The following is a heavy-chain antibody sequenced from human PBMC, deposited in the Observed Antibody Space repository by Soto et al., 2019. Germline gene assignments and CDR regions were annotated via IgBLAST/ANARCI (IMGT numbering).Heavy chain of an antibody. CDR1: GYTFNNYG. J-gene: IGHJ2*01. V-gene: IGHV1-18*01. CDR2: IGPYNGNT. Sequence: QVQLVQSGAEVKKPGASVKVSCKASGYTFNNYGISWVRQAPGQGLEWMGWIGPYNGNTDHAQHFQGRVTMTTDTATNTAYMEVRRLRSDDTALDYWARCYCSVGSGYTCVHFDLCCRGTPGTVSS. D-gene: IGHD2-15*01. CDR3: ARCYCSVGSGYTCVHFDL.